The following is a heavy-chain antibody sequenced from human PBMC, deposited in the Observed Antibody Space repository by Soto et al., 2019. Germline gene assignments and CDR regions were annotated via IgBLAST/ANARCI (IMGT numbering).Heavy chain of an antibody. CDR3: TAIRGYNWNTPFF. D-gene: IGHD1-20*01. CDR1: GLTFSNAW. V-gene: IGHV3-15*01. J-gene: IGHJ4*02. CDR2: IKSKTDGGTT. Sequence: PGGSLRLSCAASGLTFSNAWMSWVRQAPGKGLEWVGRIKSKTDGGTTDYAAPVKGRFTISRDDSKNTLYLQMNSLKTEDTAVYYCTAIRGYNWNTPFFWGQGTLVTVSS.